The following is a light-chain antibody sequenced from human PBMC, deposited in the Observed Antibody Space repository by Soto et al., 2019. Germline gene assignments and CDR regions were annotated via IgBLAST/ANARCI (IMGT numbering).Light chain of an antibody. CDR1: SSDVGYYNF. Sequence: QSVLTQPASVSGSPGQSIAISCTGTSSDVGYYNFVSWYQQHPDTAPKVLIYDVYKRPSGVSYRFSGSKSGTTASLTISGLQAEDEADYYCASYTTSGTEVFGTGTKVTVL. CDR2: DVY. CDR3: ASYTTSGTEV. J-gene: IGLJ1*01. V-gene: IGLV2-14*01.